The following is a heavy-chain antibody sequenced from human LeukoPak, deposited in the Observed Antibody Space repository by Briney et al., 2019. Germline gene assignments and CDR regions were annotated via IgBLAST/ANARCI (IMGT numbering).Heavy chain of an antibody. CDR1: GGSISSGGYY. D-gene: IGHD2-2*01. Sequence: SQTLSLTCTVSGGSISSGGYYWSWIRQHPGKGLEWIGYIYYSGSTYYNPSLKSRVTISVDTSKNQFSLKLSSVTAADTAVYYCASQHGRGRSSTCCCPPAFDPWGQGTLVTVSS. V-gene: IGHV4-31*03. CDR3: ASQHGRGRSSTCCCPPAFDP. CDR2: IYYSGST. J-gene: IGHJ5*02.